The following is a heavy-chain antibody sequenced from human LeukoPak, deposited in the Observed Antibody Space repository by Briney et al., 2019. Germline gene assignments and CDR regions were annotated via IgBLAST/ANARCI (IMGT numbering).Heavy chain of an antibody. CDR3: ARSIDLDYGDYGTWFDP. CDR2: IYYSGST. Sequence: SETLSLTCIVSGGSVSSSSYYWGWIRQAPGKGLGWIGSIYYSGSTYYNPSLKSRVTISVDTSKNQFSLKLSSVTAADTAVYYCARSIDLDYGDYGTWFDPWGQGTLVTVSS. D-gene: IGHD4-17*01. CDR1: GGSVSSSSYY. J-gene: IGHJ5*02. V-gene: IGHV4-39*01.